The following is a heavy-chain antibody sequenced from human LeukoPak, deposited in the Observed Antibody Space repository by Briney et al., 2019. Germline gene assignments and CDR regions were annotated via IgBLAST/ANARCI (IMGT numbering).Heavy chain of an antibody. Sequence: PGGSLRLSCAASGFTLSDHYMDWVRQAPGKGLEWVGRSRNKANGYTTEYAASVKGRLTISRDDSKNSLCLQMNSLKTEDTAVYYCVRFSLMGSARLSSPDYWGQGTLVTVSS. J-gene: IGHJ4*02. V-gene: IGHV3-72*01. D-gene: IGHD3-10*01. CDR1: GFTLSDHY. CDR3: VRFSLMGSARLSSPDY. CDR2: SRNKANGYTT.